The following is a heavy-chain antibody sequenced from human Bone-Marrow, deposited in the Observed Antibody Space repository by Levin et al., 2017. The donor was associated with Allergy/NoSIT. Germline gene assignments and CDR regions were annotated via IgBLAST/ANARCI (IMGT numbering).Heavy chain of an antibody. CDR1: GFTFITSG. CDR2: ISGYSGNT. J-gene: IGHJ5*02. CDR3: ARVFYFESSGYYHP. V-gene: IGHV1-18*01. Sequence: VASVKVSCKASGFTFITSGIIWVRQAPGQGLEWMGWISGYSGNTEYAQKFQGRVSMTTDTSTSTAYMELGNLRSDDTAVYYCARVFYFESSGYYHPWGQGTRVTVSS. D-gene: IGHD3-22*01.